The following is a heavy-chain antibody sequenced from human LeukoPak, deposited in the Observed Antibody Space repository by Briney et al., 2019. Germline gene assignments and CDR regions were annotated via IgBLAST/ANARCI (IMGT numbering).Heavy chain of an antibody. D-gene: IGHD4-17*01. J-gene: IGHJ4*02. CDR2: IIPIFGTA. V-gene: IGHV1-69*13. CDR3: ARGDYGDYYFDY. CDR1: GGAFSSYA. Sequence: GASVKVSCKASGGAFSSYAISWVRQAPGQGLEWMGGIIPIFGTANYAQKFQGRVTITADESTTTAYMELSSLRSEDTAVYYCARGDYGDYYFDYWGQGTLVTVSS.